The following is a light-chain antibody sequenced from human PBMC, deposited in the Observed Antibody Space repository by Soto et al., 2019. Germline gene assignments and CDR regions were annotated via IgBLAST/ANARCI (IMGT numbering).Light chain of an antibody. CDR3: HQSYSAPWT. CDR1: QSISSY. Sequence: DIQVTQSPSSLSASVGDRVTITCRASQSISSYLNWYRQKPGRAPNLLIYAASKLQSGVPSRFSGSGSGTDFTLTISSPQPGDFAIYYCHQSYSAPWTFGQGTKVEIK. J-gene: IGKJ1*01. V-gene: IGKV1-39*01. CDR2: AAS.